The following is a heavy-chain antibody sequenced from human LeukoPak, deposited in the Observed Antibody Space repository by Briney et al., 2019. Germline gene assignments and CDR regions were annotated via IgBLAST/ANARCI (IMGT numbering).Heavy chain of an antibody. CDR2: IYHNGGS. D-gene: IGHD1-20*01. J-gene: IGHJ6*03. Sequence: SETLSLTCSVSGGSIHSYYWTWIRQPPGKGLEWIGYIYHNGGSSYNPSLKSRVTLSIDTSNKNFSLKLTSVTAADTAVYYCARSVYDWNPRYYMDVWGEGTTVTVSS. V-gene: IGHV4-59*01. CDR1: GGSIHSYY. CDR3: ARSVYDWNPRYYMDV.